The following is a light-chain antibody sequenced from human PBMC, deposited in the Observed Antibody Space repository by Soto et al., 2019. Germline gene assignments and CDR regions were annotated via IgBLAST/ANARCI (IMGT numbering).Light chain of an antibody. J-gene: IGKJ1*01. CDR3: QQYASSPWT. CDR1: QSVSSN. Sequence: EIVMTQSPATLSVSPGERATLSCRASQSVSSNLAWYQQKPGQAPRLLIYGASTRATGIPARFSGSGAGTEFTLTISSLQSEDFAVYYCQQYASSPWTFGQGTNVDIK. CDR2: GAS. V-gene: IGKV3-15*01.